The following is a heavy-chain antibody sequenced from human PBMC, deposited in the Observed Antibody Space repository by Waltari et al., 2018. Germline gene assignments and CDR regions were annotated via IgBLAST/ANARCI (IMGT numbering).Heavy chain of an antibody. D-gene: IGHD3-10*01. CDR1: GFTFSHFA. J-gene: IGHJ4*02. V-gene: IGHV3-23*01. Sequence: VQLLESGGDLIQPGGSLRLSCAASGFTFSHFAMTWVRQAPGKRLEWFSSISGIGGTSYYTDSVTGRFTISRDNSENTLYLHMNSLRAEDSAIYYCAKDRGSGRIYFDSWGRGTLVAVSS. CDR2: ISGIGGTS. CDR3: AKDRGSGRIYFDS.